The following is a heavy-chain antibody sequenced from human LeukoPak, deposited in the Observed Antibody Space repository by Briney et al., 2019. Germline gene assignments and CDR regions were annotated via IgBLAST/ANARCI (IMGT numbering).Heavy chain of an antibody. V-gene: IGHV4-34*09. D-gene: IGHD1-14*01. J-gene: IGHJ4*02. CDR2: INHSGST. CDR3: AREGGTSKPNSDY. Sequence: PSETLSLTCAVYGGSFSGYYWSWIRQPPGKGLEWIGEINHSGSTNYNPSLKSRVTISVDTSKNQFSLKLSSVTAADTAVYYCAREGGTSKPNSDYWGQGTLVTVSS. CDR1: GGSFSGYY.